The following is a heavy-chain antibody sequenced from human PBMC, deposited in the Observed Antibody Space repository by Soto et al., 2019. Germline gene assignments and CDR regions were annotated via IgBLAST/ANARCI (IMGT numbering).Heavy chain of an antibody. D-gene: IGHD3-22*01. CDR3: AILYYYDSGDYYSNYQYYGMDV. J-gene: IGHJ6*02. V-gene: IGHV1-46*01. CDR2: MHPYGGST. CDR1: GFTFTSFY. Sequence: ASVKVSCKASGFTFTSFYMHWVRQAPEQGPEWMGIMHPYGGSTGYAQKFQGRVTLTRDTSTRTDYMELSSLRSDDTAMYYCAILYYYDSGDYYSNYQYYGMDVWGQGTTVTVSS.